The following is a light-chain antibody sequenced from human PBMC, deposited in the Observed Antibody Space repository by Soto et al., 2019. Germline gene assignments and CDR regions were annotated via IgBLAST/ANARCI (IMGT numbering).Light chain of an antibody. J-gene: IGKJ2*02. Sequence: EVVVTQSPYTLSLSPGETATLSCRASQSVDRSVPWYQQKVGQAPRLLIYDAYTRATGVGARFTGSGSATDLSLTITSPETEDFAVYYCQQRGKWPSTFGPGTKVEMK. CDR3: QQRGKWPST. CDR2: DAY. V-gene: IGKV3-11*01. CDR1: QSVDRS.